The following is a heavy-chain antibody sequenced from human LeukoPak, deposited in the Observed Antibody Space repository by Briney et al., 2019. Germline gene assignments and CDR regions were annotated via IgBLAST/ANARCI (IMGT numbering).Heavy chain of an antibody. V-gene: IGHV4-38-2*02. J-gene: IGHJ4*02. CDR1: GYSISSGYY. D-gene: IGHD4-11*01. CDR3: ARDYGDYRFDY. Sequence: SETLSLTCAVSGYSISSGYYWGWIRQPPGKGLEWIGSIYHSGSTYYNPSPKSRVTISVDTSKNQFSLKLSSVTAADTAVYYCARDYGDYRFDYWGQGTLVTVSS. CDR2: IYHSGST.